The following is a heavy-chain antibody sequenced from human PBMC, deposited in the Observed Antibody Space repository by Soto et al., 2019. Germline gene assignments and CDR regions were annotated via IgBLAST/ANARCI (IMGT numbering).Heavy chain of an antibody. CDR1: GGSVSSGSYY. D-gene: IGHD3-10*01. CDR2: IYYSGST. CDR3: ARGKGAGSMVRFRAFDI. Sequence: QVQLQESGPGLVKPSETLSLTCTVSGGSVSSGSYYWSWIRQPPGKGLEWIGYIYYSGSTNYNPSLKSRVTISVDTSKNQFSLKLSSVTAADTAVYYCARGKGAGSMVRFRAFDIWGQGTMVTVSS. J-gene: IGHJ3*02. V-gene: IGHV4-61*01.